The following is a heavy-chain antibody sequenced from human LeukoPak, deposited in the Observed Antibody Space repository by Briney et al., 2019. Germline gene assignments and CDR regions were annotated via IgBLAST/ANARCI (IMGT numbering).Heavy chain of an antibody. J-gene: IGHJ4*02. Sequence: GGSLRLSCAASGYTFSSYWMSWVRQAPGKGLEWVANIKQDGSEKYYVDSVKGRFTISRDNAKNSLYLQMNSLRAEDTAVYYCARVEVVVVAATPFDYWGQGTLVTVSS. D-gene: IGHD2-15*01. CDR1: GYTFSSYW. V-gene: IGHV3-7*01. CDR2: IKQDGSEK. CDR3: ARVEVVVVAATPFDY.